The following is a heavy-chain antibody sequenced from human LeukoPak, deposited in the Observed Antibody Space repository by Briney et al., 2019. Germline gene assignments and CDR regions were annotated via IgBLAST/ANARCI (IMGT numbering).Heavy chain of an antibody. CDR2: IRYDGSNK. CDR1: GFTFSSYG. J-gene: IGHJ4*02. D-gene: IGHD4-11*01. V-gene: IGHV3-30*02. CDR3: AKDYYSTFDY. Sequence: LTGGSLRLSCAASGFTFSSYGMHWVRQAPGKGLEWVAFIRYDGSNKYYADSVKGRFTISRDNSKNTLYLQMNSLRAEDTAVYYCAKDYYSTFDYWGQGTLVTVSS.